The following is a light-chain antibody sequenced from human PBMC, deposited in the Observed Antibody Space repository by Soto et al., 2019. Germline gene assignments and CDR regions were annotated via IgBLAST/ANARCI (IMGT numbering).Light chain of an antibody. CDR3: QQSYTSPVT. CDR2: GAS. J-gene: IGKJ4*01. Sequence: DIQMTQSSSSLSASLGDRVTFTFRASQSISTYLNWDEQKPGKAPNLLIYGASNLQSGVPSRFSGGGSGTDFTLTISSLQPEDFGTYYCQQSYTSPVTFGGGTKVDIK. V-gene: IGKV1-39*01. CDR1: QSISTY.